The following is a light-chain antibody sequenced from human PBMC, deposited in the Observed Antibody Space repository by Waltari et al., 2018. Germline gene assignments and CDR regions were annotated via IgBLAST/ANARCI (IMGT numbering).Light chain of an antibody. CDR2: DAI. J-gene: IGLJ2*01. Sequence: QSALTQPPSASGSPGQSVTFSCTVTARYIGGFHFVSWYPQHPDKAPRLIIYDAIKRPSGVADRFSGAKSGNTASLTVSGLQAEDEADYFCCSCSGANNLLFGGGTRLTV. CDR3: CSCSGANNLL. V-gene: IGLV2-8*01. CDR1: ARYIGGFHF.